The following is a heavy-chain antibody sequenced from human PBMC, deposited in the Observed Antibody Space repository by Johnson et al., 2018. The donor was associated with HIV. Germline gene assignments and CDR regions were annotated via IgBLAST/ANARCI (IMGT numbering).Heavy chain of an antibody. V-gene: IGHV3-15*01. D-gene: IGHD6-6*01. CDR1: GFTFSNAW. CDR3: ARDREQLVRYAFDI. Sequence: MQLVESGGGLVKPGGSLRLSCAASGFTFSNAWMSWVRQAPGKGLEWVGRIKSKTDGGTTDYAAPVKGRFTISRDDSKNTLYLQMNSLKTEDTAVYYCARDREQLVRYAFDIWGQGTMVTVSS. CDR2: IKSKTDGGTT. J-gene: IGHJ3*02.